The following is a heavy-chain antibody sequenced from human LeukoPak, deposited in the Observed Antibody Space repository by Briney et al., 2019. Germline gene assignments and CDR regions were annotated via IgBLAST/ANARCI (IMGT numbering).Heavy chain of an antibody. CDR3: AKVQYYNILTGSFQY. Sequence: ASVKVSCKASGYTFTGYYIHWVRQAPGQGLEWMGWINPNSGGTKYAQKFQGRVSMTRDTSISTAYMELSRLRSDDTAYYYCAKVQYYNILTGSFQYWGQGTLVTVSS. J-gene: IGHJ4*02. D-gene: IGHD3-9*01. CDR1: GYTFTGYY. V-gene: IGHV1-2*02. CDR2: INPNSGGT.